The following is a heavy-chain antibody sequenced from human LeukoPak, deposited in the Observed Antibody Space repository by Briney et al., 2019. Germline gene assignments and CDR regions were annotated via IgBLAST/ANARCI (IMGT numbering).Heavy chain of an antibody. J-gene: IGHJ4*02. D-gene: IGHD4-23*01. CDR1: GFTFSSYS. Sequence: PGGSLRPSCAASGFTFSSYSLNWVRQAPGKGLEWVSSISGSSGYIYYADSVKGRFAIPRDNAKNSLYLQMNSLRVEDTAVYYCARGRPHGNDYWGQGTLVTVSS. V-gene: IGHV3-21*01. CDR3: ARGRPHGNDY. CDR2: ISGSSGYI.